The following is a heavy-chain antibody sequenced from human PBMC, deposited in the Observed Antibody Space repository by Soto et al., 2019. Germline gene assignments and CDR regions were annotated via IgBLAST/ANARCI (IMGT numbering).Heavy chain of an antibody. CDR3: ARDYARGWCQF. D-gene: IGHD2-8*02. CDR2: ISFDGDK. Sequence: PGGSLRLSCTASGFDFSNSGIQWVRQTPGKGLGWVALISFDGDKYYVDSVKGRFTISRDNPTNTVYLQMNRLRPEDTGVYYCARDYARGWCQFWGQGTLVTVSS. J-gene: IGHJ4*02. V-gene: IGHV3-30*03. CDR1: GFDFSNSG.